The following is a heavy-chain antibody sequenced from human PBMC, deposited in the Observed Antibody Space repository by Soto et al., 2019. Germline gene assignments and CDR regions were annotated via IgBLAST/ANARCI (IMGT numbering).Heavy chain of an antibody. Sequence: QVQLVESGGGVVQPGRSLRLSCADSVFSFSSYAMHWVRQAPGKGLEWVAIISHDGNIKRYADFVEGRFIVFRDNSNNNLLLQMESLKTDDTAVYYCAKELASVDFWRCLEYWGQGTLVTVAS. CDR2: ISHDGNIK. J-gene: IGHJ4*02. V-gene: IGHV3-30*18. CDR1: VFSFSSYA. D-gene: IGHD3-3*01. CDR3: AKELASVDFWRCLEY.